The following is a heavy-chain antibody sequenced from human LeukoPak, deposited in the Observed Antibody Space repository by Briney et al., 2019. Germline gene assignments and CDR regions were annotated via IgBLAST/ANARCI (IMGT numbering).Heavy chain of an antibody. CDR1: GLTVSSNY. CDR2: IYSGGST. D-gene: IGHD2-15*01. V-gene: IGHV3-53*01. CDR3: ARDRVDYFDY. Sequence: GGSLRLSCAASGLTVSSNYMSWVRQAPGKGLEWVPVIYSGGSTYYADSVKGRFTISRDNSKNTLYLQMNSLRAEDTAVYYCARDRVDYFDYWGQGTLVTVSS. J-gene: IGHJ4*02.